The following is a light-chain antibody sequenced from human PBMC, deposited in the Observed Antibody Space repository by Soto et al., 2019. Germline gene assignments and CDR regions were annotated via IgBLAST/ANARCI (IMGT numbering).Light chain of an antibody. Sequence: EIVMTQSPATLSLSLGERATLSCRASQSVSSSYLSWYQQKPGQAPRLLIYGASTRATGIPARFSGSGSGTDFTLTISSLQPEDFAVYYCQQDYNSRTFGQGTKVEIK. CDR1: QSVSSSY. CDR3: QQDYNSRT. V-gene: IGKV3D-7*01. CDR2: GAS. J-gene: IGKJ1*01.